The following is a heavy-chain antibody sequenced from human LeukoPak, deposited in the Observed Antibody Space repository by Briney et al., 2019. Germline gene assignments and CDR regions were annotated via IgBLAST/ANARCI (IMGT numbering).Heavy chain of an antibody. CDR1: GHTFSNDY. Sequence: ASVKVSCTASGHTFSNDYIHWVRQAPGRGLEWMGIINPSGESTNYAQKFQDRVTMTRDTSTGTVYMELSSLRSDDTAVYFCARATIAVSSDWYFDLWGRGTLLPVSS. D-gene: IGHD6-19*01. CDR3: ARATIAVSSDWYFDL. J-gene: IGHJ2*01. V-gene: IGHV1-46*01. CDR2: INPSGEST.